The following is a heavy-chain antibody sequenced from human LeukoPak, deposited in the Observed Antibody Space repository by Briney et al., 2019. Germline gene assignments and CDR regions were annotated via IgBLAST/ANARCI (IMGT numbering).Heavy chain of an antibody. CDR1: GFTFSSYG. J-gene: IGHJ6*02. CDR3: AREAAAEDYYYGMDV. V-gene: IGHV3-33*01. D-gene: IGHD6-13*01. Sequence: GRSLRLSCAASGFTFSSYGMHWVRQAPGKGLEWVADIWYDGSNKYYADSVKGRFTISRDNSKNTLYLQMNSLRAEDTAVYYCAREAAAEDYYYGMDVWGQGATVTVS. CDR2: IWYDGSNK.